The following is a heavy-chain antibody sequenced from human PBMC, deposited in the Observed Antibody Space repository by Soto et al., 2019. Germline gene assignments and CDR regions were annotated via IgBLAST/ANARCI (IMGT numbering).Heavy chain of an antibody. CDR2: ISGSGGST. Sequence: GGSLRLSCAASGFTFSSYAMSWVRQAPGKGLEWVSAISGSGGSTYYADSVKGRFTISRDNSKNTLYLQMNSLRAEDTAVYYCAKDPTPASIAAVGTHIDYWGQGTLVTVSS. CDR1: GFTFSSYA. D-gene: IGHD6-13*01. V-gene: IGHV3-23*01. CDR3: AKDPTPASIAAVGTHIDY. J-gene: IGHJ4*02.